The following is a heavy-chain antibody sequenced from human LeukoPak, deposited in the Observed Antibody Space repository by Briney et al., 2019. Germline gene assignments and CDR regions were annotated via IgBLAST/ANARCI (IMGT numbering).Heavy chain of an antibody. D-gene: IGHD4-23*01. Sequence: PGGSLRLSCGVLDFTVRAHDMSSIRQAPGKRLEWVSYISSGSTYTNYADSVEGRFTISRDNAKNSLYLQMNSLRAEATAVYYCVRGDYVGDYFDYWGQGTLVTVSS. CDR1: DFTVRAHD. CDR2: ISSGSTYT. CDR3: VRGDYVGDYFDY. J-gene: IGHJ4*02. V-gene: IGHV3-11*05.